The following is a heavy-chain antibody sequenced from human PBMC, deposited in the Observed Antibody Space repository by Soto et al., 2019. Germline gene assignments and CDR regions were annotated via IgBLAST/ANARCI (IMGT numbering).Heavy chain of an antibody. CDR1: GGSIGTYY. J-gene: IGHJ4*02. V-gene: IGHV4-59*01. Sequence: QVQLHESGPGLVRPSETLSLICTVSGGSIGTYYWSWIRQPPGKGLEWIGYAHYSGITNYNPSLKSRAAISTDTSGNRFSLELTSVTAADTAVYYCARGGRVTSVGGIIIPLFDYWGQGALVTVSS. D-gene: IGHD3-16*02. CDR3: ARGGRVTSVGGIIIPLFDY. CDR2: AHYSGIT.